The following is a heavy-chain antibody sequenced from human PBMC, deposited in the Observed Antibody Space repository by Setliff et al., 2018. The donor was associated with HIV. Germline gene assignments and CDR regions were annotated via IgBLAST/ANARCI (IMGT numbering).Heavy chain of an antibody. J-gene: IGHJ3*02. CDR2: INPSGGDT. D-gene: IGHD3-10*01. Sequence: ASVKVSCKASGYTFTSYYMHWVRQAPRHGLEWMGIINPSGGDTEYAQKFQDRVTMTTDTSASTVYLELRSLRSEDTAVYFCASKGGSENYPDSDAFDIWGQGTLVTVSS. CDR1: GYTFTSYY. CDR3: ASKGGSENYPDSDAFDI. V-gene: IGHV1-46*01.